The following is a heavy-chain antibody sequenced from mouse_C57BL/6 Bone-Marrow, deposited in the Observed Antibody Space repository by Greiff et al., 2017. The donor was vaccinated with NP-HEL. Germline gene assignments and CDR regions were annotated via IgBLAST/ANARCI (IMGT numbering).Heavy chain of an antibody. Sequence: QVQLQQPGAELVKPGASVKLSCKASGYTFTSYWMQWVKQRPGQGLEWIGEIDPSDSYTNHNQKFKGKATLTVDTSSSTAYMQLSSLTSEDSAVYYCARTRNYYGSSNYWGQGTTLTVSS. CDR1: GYTFTSYW. CDR2: IDPSDSYT. J-gene: IGHJ2*01. V-gene: IGHV1-50*01. CDR3: ARTRNYYGSSNY. D-gene: IGHD1-1*01.